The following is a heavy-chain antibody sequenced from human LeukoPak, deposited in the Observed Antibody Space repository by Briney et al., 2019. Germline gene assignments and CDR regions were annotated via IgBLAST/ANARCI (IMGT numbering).Heavy chain of an antibody. CDR2: IYSGGTT. V-gene: IGHV3-66*01. CDR1: GFTVSGNY. D-gene: IGHD1-26*01. Sequence: GGSLRLSCAVSGFTVSGNYMSWVRQAPGKGLEWVSLIYSGGTTYYADSVKGRFTISRDNSKNTLYLQMNSLRAEDTAVYYCARELPSNYYYYMDVWGKGTTVTISS. J-gene: IGHJ6*03. CDR3: ARELPSNYYYYMDV.